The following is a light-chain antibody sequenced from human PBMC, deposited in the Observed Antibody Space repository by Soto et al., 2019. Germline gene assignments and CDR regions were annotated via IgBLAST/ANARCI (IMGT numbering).Light chain of an antibody. CDR2: GAS. J-gene: IGKJ4*01. CDR1: QSVSSNY. V-gene: IGKV3-20*01. CDR3: QQYGSSPPLT. Sequence: EIVLTQSPGTLSLSPGERATLSCRASQSVSSNYLAWYQQKPGQAPRLLMYGASSRATGIPDRFSGSGSGTDFTITISRLEPEEFAVYYCQQYGSSPPLTFGGGTKVEIK.